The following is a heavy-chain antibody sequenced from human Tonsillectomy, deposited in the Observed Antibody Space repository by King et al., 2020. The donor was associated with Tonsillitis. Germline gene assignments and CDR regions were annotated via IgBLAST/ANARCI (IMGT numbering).Heavy chain of an antibody. J-gene: IGHJ4*02. V-gene: IGHV3-48*03. CDR3: AADGGSDYYDSSAYYVDMGY. D-gene: IGHD3-22*01. CDR1: GFTFSSYE. Sequence: VQLVESGGGLVQPGGSLRLSCAASGFTFSSYEMNWVRQAPGKGLEWVSYISSSGSTIYYADSVKGRFTISRDNAKNPLYLQMDSLRAEDTAVYYCAADGGSDYYDSSAYYVDMGYWGQGTLVTVSS. CDR2: ISSSGSTI.